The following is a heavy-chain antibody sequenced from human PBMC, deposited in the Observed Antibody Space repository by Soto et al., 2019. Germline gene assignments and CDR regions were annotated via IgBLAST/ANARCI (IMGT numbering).Heavy chain of an antibody. V-gene: IGHV3-23*01. CDR2: ISGSGGTT. J-gene: IGHJ4*02. CDR1: GFTFSSYA. D-gene: IGHD6-25*01. CDR3: AKFFVETGGSSGWPWSFHY. Sequence: PGGSLRLSCAASGFTFSSYAMSWVRQAPGKGLEWVSAISGSGGTTYYAESVKGRFTISRDHSKNTLFLQMNSLRAEDTAVYYCAKFFVETGGSSGWPWSFHYWGQGTLVTVSS.